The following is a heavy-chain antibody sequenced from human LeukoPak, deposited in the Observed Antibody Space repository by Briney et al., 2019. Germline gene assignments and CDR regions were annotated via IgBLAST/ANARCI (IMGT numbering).Heavy chain of an antibody. V-gene: IGHV1-8*01. Sequence: GASVKVSCKASRYTFTSYDINWVRQATGQGLEWMGWMNPNSGNTGYAQKFQGRVTMTRNTSISTAYMELSSLRSEDTAVYYCARGITGTTRGSQDYFDYWGQGTLVTVSS. CDR3: ARGITGTTRGSQDYFDY. D-gene: IGHD1-20*01. CDR2: MNPNSGNT. J-gene: IGHJ4*02. CDR1: RYTFTSYD.